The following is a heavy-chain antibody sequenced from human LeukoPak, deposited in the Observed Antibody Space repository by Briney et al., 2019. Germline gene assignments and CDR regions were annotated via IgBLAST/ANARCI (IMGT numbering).Heavy chain of an antibody. CDR1: GGSISSYY. CDR3: ARGSIAVAQIDY. Sequence: SETLSLTCTVSGGSISSYYWSWIRQPPGKGLEWVGYIYYSGSTNYNPSLKRRVTISVDTSKNQFSLKLSSVTAADTAVYYCARGSIAVAQIDYWGQGTLVTVSS. D-gene: IGHD6-19*01. CDR2: IYYSGST. J-gene: IGHJ4*02. V-gene: IGHV4-59*01.